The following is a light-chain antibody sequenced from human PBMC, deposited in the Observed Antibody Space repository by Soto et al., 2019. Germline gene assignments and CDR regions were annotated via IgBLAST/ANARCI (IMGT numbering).Light chain of an antibody. CDR2: AAS. J-gene: IGKJ1*01. CDR1: QTISSW. CDR3: QQYKSFWT. Sequence: QMTQSPSTLSGSVGDRVTITCRASQTISSWLAWYQQKPGKAPKLLIYAASSLQSGVPSRFSGSGSGTDFTLTISSLQSEDFATYYCQQYKSFWTFGQGTKVDIK. V-gene: IGKV1-5*01.